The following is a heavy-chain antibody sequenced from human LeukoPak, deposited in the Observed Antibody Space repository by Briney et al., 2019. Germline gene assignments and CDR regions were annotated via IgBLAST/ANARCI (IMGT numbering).Heavy chain of an antibody. V-gene: IGHV3-15*01. J-gene: IGHJ4*02. Sequence: SGGSLRLPCAASGFTFSNAWMSWVRQAPGKGLEWIGRIKSKTDGGTTDYAAPVKGRFTISRDDSTDTLYLQLYSLKTEDTAIYYCTTDPRNGYYFDYWGQGTLVTVSS. D-gene: IGHD1-1*01. CDR1: GFTFSNAW. CDR2: IKSKTDGGTT. CDR3: TTDPRNGYYFDY.